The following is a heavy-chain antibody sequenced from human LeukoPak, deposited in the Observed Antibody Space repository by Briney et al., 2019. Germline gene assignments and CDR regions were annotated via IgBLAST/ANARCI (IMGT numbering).Heavy chain of an antibody. J-gene: IGHJ4*02. V-gene: IGHV3-23*01. CDR1: GFSFSSYA. CDR2: FSGSGGST. Sequence: GGSLRLSCAASGFSFSSYAMSWVRQAPGKGLEWVSSFSGSGGSTYYADSVKGRFTISRDNSKNTLYLQMISLRAEDTAMYYCARSRDYESYFDYWGQGTLVTVSS. D-gene: IGHD4-17*01. CDR3: ARSRDYESYFDY.